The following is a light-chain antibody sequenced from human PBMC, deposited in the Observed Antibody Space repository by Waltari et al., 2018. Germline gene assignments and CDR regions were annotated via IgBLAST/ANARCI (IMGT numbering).Light chain of an antibody. V-gene: IGLV2-14*03. Sequence: QSALTQPASVSRSPGQTITISCTGTSNDVGGYHYVSWYQQHPGKAPKLIIYDVSNRPSGISHRFSGSKSGNTASLTVSGLQAEDDGDYFCSSYTSGVTHVIFGGGTKLTVL. J-gene: IGLJ2*01. CDR2: DVS. CDR1: SNDVGGYHY. CDR3: SSYTSGVTHVI.